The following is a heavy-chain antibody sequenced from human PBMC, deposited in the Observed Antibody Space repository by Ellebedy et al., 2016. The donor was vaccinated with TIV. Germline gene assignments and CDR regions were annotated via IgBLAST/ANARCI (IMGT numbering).Heavy chain of an antibody. D-gene: IGHD4-17*01. CDR3: ARTYADYYVDY. V-gene: IGHV3-30*03. CDR1: GFTFRSYG. CDR2: LSSDGSEE. J-gene: IGHJ4*01. Sequence: GESLKISCAASGFTFRSYGLHWVRQAPGQGLEWVALLSSDGSEEYYGDSVKGRFTISRDNSKNTLYLQMNSLRHEDTALYYCARTYADYYVDYWGHGTLVTVSS.